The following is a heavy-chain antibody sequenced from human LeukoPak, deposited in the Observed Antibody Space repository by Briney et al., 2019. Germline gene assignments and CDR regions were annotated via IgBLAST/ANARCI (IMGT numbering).Heavy chain of an antibody. J-gene: IGHJ3*02. V-gene: IGHV1-2*02. CDR3: ARVGIAVAGTGHDAFDT. Sequence: ASVKVSCKASGYTFTGYYMHWVRQAPGQGLEWMGWINPNSGGTNYAQKFQGRVTMTRDTSISTAYMELSRLRSDDTAVYYCARVGIAVAGTGHDAFDTWGQGTMVTVSS. D-gene: IGHD6-19*01. CDR1: GYTFTGYY. CDR2: INPNSGGT.